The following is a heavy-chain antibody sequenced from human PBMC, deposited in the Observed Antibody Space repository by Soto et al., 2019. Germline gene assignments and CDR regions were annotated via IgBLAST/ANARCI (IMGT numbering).Heavy chain of an antibody. Sequence: PGGSLRLSCAASGFTFSSYAMSWVRQAPGKGLEWVSAISGSGGSTYYADSVKGRFTISRDNSKNTLYLQMNSLRAEDTAVYYCAKDWYCSGGSCSYDAFDIWGQGTMVTVSS. D-gene: IGHD2-15*01. J-gene: IGHJ3*02. CDR2: ISGSGGST. CDR1: GFTFSSYA. V-gene: IGHV3-23*01. CDR3: AKDWYCSGGSCSYDAFDI.